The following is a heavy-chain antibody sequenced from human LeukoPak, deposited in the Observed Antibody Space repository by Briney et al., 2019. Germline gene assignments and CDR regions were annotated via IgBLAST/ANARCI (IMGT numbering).Heavy chain of an antibody. CDR1: GYSISSGYY. CDR2: IYYSGST. CDR3: AYRSYYDSSGYF. Sequence: SETLSLTCTVSGYSISSGYYWGWIRQPPGKGLEWIGSIYYSGSTYYNPSLKSRVTISVDTSENQFSLKLSSVTAADTAVYYCAYRSYYDSSGYFWGQGTLVTVSS. V-gene: IGHV4-38-2*02. J-gene: IGHJ4*02. D-gene: IGHD3-22*01.